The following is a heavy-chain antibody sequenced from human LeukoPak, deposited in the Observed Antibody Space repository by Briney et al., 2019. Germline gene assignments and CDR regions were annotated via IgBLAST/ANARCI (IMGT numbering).Heavy chain of an antibody. CDR1: GGSFSGYY. CDR3: ARVHSGYDNYYYYYMDV. J-gene: IGHJ6*03. CDR2: INHSGST. Sequence: SDTLSLTCAVYGGSFSGYYWGWIRQPPGKGLEWIGEINHSGSTNYNPSLKSRVTISVDTSKNQFSLKLSSVTAADTAVYYCARVHSGYDNYYYYYMDVWGKGTTVTVSS. D-gene: IGHD5-12*01. V-gene: IGHV4-34*01.